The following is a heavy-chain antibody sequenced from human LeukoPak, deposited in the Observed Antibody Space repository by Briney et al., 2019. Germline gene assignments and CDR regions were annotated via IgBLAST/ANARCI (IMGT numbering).Heavy chain of an antibody. V-gene: IGHV4-4*07. D-gene: IGHD5-18*01. Sequence: SETLSLTCTASGGSVSGSYWNWIRQPAGRGLEWIGRIYSTGSTTYNPSLESRVTMSVDTPKNQFSLKLFSVTAADTAVFYCARDLGGYNYGYSFDYWGQGTLVTVSS. J-gene: IGHJ4*02. CDR3: ARDLGGYNYGYSFDY. CDR1: GGSVSGSY. CDR2: IYSTGST.